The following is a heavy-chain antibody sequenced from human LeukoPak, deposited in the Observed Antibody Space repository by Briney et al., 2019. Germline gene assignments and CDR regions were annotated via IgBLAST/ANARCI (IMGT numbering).Heavy chain of an antibody. D-gene: IGHD6-19*01. CDR1: GFTFSSFA. CDR3: AKVVAGYDAFDV. Sequence: GGSLRLSCAASGFTFSSFAMSWVRQAPGKGLEWVSGISGSGGTTYYADSVKGRFTISRDNSKNTLYLQVNSLRAEDTALYYCAKVVAGYDAFDVWGQGTMVIVSS. J-gene: IGHJ3*01. V-gene: IGHV3-23*01. CDR2: ISGSGGTT.